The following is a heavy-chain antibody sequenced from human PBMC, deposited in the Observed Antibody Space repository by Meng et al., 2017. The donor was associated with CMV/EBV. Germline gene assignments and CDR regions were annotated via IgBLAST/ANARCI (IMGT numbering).Heavy chain of an antibody. CDR1: GFSLSTSGVG. CDR2: IYWNDDK. D-gene: IGHD6-6*01. J-gene: IGHJ4*02. V-gene: IGHV2-5*01. Sequence: SGPTLVKPTQTLTLTCTFSGFSLSTSGVGVGWIRQPPGKALEWLALIYWNDDKRYSPSLKSRLTITKDTSKHQVVLTMTNMDPVDTATYYCAHTYSSSALFDYWGQGTLVTVSS. CDR3: AHTYSSSALFDY.